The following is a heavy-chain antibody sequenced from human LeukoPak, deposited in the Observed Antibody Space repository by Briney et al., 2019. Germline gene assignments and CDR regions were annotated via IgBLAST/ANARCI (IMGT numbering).Heavy chain of an antibody. CDR2: IYHSGST. CDR3: ARFSCSSTSCYRFDY. V-gene: IGHV4-38-2*01. CDR1: GYSLSSGYY. Sequence: SETLSLTCAVSGYSLSSGYYWGWTRQPPGKGLGWIGSIYHSGSTYYNQSRKSRVTISVDTSKNQFSLKLSSVTAADTAVYYCARFSCSSTSCYRFDYWGQGTLVTVSS. J-gene: IGHJ4*02. D-gene: IGHD2-2*01.